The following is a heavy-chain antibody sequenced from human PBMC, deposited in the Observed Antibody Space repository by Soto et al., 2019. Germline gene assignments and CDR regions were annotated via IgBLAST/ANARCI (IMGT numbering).Heavy chain of an antibody. CDR2: INHSGST. CDR3: ARGPNLVLRYFDWLSPFDY. D-gene: IGHD3-9*01. CDR1: GGSFIGYY. V-gene: IGHV4-34*01. J-gene: IGHJ4*02. Sequence: SETLSLTCAVYGGSFIGYYWSWIRQPPGKGLEWIGEINHSGSTNYNPSLKSRVTISVDTSKNQFSLKLSSVTAADTAVYYCARGPNLVLRYFDWLSPFDYWGQGTPVTVSS.